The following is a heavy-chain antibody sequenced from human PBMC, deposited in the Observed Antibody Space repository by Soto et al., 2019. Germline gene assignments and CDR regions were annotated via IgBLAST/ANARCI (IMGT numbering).Heavy chain of an antibody. CDR1: GFTFSSYE. J-gene: IGHJ3*01. V-gene: IGHV3-48*03. D-gene: IGHD3-10*01. Sequence: EVQLVESGGGLVQPGGSLRLSCAASGFTFSSYEMNWVRQAPGKGLEWVSYISSSGSNIYYADSVQGRFTISRDNAKNSRYLQMNSLRAEDTAVYYCVTRSGGGGAFDFWGQGTMVTVSS. CDR2: ISSSGSNI. CDR3: VTRSGGGGAFDF.